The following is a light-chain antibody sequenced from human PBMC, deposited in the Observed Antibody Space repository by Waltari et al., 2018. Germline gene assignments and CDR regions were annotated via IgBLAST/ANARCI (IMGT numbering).Light chain of an antibody. Sequence: QSALTQPRSVSGSPGQSVTIPCTGTSSAVGGYNYFSGYQQHPGKAPQLMIYDVNRRPSGVPDRFSGSKSGNTASLTISGLQAEDEADYYCCSYAGSALRVFGGGTKLTVL. CDR3: CSYAGSALRV. V-gene: IGLV2-11*01. CDR1: SSAVGGYNY. J-gene: IGLJ3*02. CDR2: DVN.